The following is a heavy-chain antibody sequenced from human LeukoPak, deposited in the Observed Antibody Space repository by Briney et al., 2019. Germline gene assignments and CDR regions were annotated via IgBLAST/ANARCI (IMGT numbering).Heavy chain of an antibody. D-gene: IGHD3-22*01. CDR3: ARDRGEVLYYYDSSGYSY. J-gene: IGHJ4*02. Sequence: ASVKVSCKASGYTFTSYGISWVRQAPGQGLEWMGCISAYNGNTNYAQKLQGRVTMTTDTSTSTAYMELRSLRSDDTAVYYCARDRGEVLYYYDSSGYSYWGQGTLVTVSS. CDR2: ISAYNGNT. V-gene: IGHV1-18*01. CDR1: GYTFTSYG.